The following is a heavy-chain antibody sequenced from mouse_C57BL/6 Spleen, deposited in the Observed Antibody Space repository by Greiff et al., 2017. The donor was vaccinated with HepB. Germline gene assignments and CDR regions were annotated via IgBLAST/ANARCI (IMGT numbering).Heavy chain of an antibody. Sequence: QVHVKQPGTELVKPGASVKLSCKASGYTFTSYWMHWVMQRPGQGLEWIGNINPSNGGTNYNEKFKSKATLTVDKSSSTAYMQLSSLTSEDSAVYYCARRERMVTEPAWFAYWGQGTLVTVSA. CDR3: ARRERMVTEPAWFAY. D-gene: IGHD2-2*01. V-gene: IGHV1-53*01. CDR2: INPSNGGT. CDR1: GYTFTSYW. J-gene: IGHJ3*01.